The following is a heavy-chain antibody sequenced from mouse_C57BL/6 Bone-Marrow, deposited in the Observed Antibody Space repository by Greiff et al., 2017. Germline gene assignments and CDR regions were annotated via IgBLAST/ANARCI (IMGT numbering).Heavy chain of an antibody. Sequence: QVQLQQPGAELVRPGSSVKLSCKASGYTFTSYWMDWVQQRPGQGLEWIGTIYPSDSETHYNQKFKDKATLTVDKSSSTAYMQLSSLTSEDSAVYYWTRARLRQYFDFWGKGTTVTVSS. D-gene: IGHD3-1*01. CDR2: IYPSDSET. CDR1: GYTFTSYW. J-gene: IGHJ1*03. V-gene: IGHV1-61*01. CDR3: TRARLRQYFDF.